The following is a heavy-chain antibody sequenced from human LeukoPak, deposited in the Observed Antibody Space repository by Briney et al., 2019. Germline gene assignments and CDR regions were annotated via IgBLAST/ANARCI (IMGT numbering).Heavy chain of an antibody. J-gene: IGHJ4*02. CDR2: ISSSSRTI. CDR1: GFTFSSYS. CDR3: ASNTVTLPSSLDY. Sequence: GGSLRLSCAASGFTFSSYSMNWVRQAPGKGLEWVSYISSSSRTIYYADSVKGRFTISRDNAKNSLYLQMNSLRAEDTAVYYWASNTVTLPSSLDYWGQGTLVTVSS. D-gene: IGHD4-17*01. V-gene: IGHV3-48*01.